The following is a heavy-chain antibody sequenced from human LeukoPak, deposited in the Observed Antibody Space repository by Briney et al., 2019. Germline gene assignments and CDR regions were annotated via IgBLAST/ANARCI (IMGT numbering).Heavy chain of an antibody. CDR3: AKGTYSYGYPPDY. CDR2: ISYDGSNK. V-gene: IGHV3-30*18. D-gene: IGHD5-18*01. Sequence: GRSLRLSCAASGFTFSSYGMHWVRQAPGKGLEWVAVISYDGSNKYYADSVKGRFTISRDNSKNTLYLQMNSPRAEDTAMYYCAKGTYSYGYPPDYWGQGTLVTVSS. J-gene: IGHJ4*02. CDR1: GFTFSSYG.